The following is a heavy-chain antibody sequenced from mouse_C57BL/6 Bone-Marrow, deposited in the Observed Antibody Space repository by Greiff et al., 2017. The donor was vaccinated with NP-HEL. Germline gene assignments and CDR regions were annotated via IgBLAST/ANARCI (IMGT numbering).Heavy chain of an antibody. J-gene: IGHJ2*01. CDR3: TFNGGSSDY. CDR1: GFNIKDDY. CDR2: IDPENGDT. D-gene: IGHD1-1*01. Sequence: EVQLQQSGAELVRPGASVKLSCTASGFNIKDDYMHWVKQRPEQGLEWIGWIDPENGDTEYASKFQGKATITADTSSNTAYLQLSSLTSEDTAVYYCTFNGGSSDYWGQGTTLTVSS. V-gene: IGHV14-4*01.